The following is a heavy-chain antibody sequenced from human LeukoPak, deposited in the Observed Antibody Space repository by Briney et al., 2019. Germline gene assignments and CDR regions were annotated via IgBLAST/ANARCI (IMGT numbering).Heavy chain of an antibody. J-gene: IGHJ6*02. CDR3: ARGQGGYGDYRQYYYYGMDV. Sequence: SETLSLTCTVSGGSISSGDYYWSWIRQPPGKGLEWIGYIYYSGSTYYNPSLKSRVTISVDTSKNQFSLKLSSLTAADTAAYYCARGQGGYGDYRQYYYYGMDVWGQGTTVTVSS. D-gene: IGHD4-17*01. CDR1: GGSISSGDYY. CDR2: IYYSGST. V-gene: IGHV4-30-4*01.